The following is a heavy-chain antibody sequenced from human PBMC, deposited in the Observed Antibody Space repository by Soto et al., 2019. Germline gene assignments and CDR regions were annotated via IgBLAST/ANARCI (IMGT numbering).Heavy chain of an antibody. J-gene: IGHJ4*02. V-gene: IGHV3-9*01. CDR1: GFTFDDYA. D-gene: IGHD5-18*01. CDR3: AKDDGGTAMAPTYFDN. CDR2: ISWNSGTI. Sequence: PGGSLRLSCAASGFTFDDYAMHWVRQAPGKGLEWVSSISWNSGTIGYVDSVRGRFTISRDSAKNSLYLQMHSLRPEDTALYYCAKDDGGTAMAPTYFDNWGQGTLVTVSS.